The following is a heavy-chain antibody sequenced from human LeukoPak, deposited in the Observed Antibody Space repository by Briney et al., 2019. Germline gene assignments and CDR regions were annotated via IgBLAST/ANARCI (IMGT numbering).Heavy chain of an antibody. Sequence: ASVKVSCKASGYTFTSYGISWVRQAPGQGLEWMGWISAYNGNTNYAQKLQGRVTMTTDTSTSTAYMELRSLRSDDTAVYYCARDRNVLRFLEWLPRDASDIWGQGTMVTVSS. D-gene: IGHD3-3*01. J-gene: IGHJ3*02. CDR1: GYTFTSYG. CDR3: ARDRNVLRFLEWLPRDASDI. CDR2: ISAYNGNT. V-gene: IGHV1-18*01.